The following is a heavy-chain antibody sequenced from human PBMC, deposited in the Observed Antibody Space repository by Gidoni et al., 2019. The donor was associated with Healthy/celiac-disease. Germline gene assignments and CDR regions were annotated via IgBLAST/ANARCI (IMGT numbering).Heavy chain of an antibody. J-gene: IGHJ4*02. CDR3: AKDHMVRGVIFYFDY. CDR1: GFTFSSYA. V-gene: IGHV3-23*01. D-gene: IGHD3-10*01. Sequence: EVQLLESGGGLVQPGGSLSLSCAASGFTFSSYAMSWVRQAPGKGLEWVSAISGSGGSTYYADSVKGRFTISRDNSKNTLYLQMNSLRAEDTAVYYCAKDHMVRGVIFYFDYWGQGTLVTVSS. CDR2: ISGSGGST.